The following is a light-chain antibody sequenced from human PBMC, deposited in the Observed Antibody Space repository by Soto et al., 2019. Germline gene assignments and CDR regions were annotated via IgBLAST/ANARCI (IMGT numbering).Light chain of an antibody. CDR2: GAS. Sequence: EIVLTQSPGTLSLSPGERATLSCRAGQSITNSYLAWYQQKPGQAPRLLVYGASSRATGIPDRFSGSGSGTAFTLTISRLEPEDFAVYYCQQYGSSRFTFGPGTKVDVK. CDR1: QSITNSY. V-gene: IGKV3-20*01. J-gene: IGKJ3*01. CDR3: QQYGSSRFT.